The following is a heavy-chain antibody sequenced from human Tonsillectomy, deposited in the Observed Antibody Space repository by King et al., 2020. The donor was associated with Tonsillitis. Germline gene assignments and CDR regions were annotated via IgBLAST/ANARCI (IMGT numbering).Heavy chain of an antibody. CDR2: IYISGNT. CDR3: ARGPYYYDSSGYFDY. Sequence: QLQESGPGLVKPSQTLSLTCTVSGASINNGGYYWSWIRQPAGKGLEWIGRIYISGNTNYNPSLESRLTISLDTSKNQFSLILRSVTAADTAMYYCARGPYYYDSSGYFDYWGQGTLVAVSS. V-gene: IGHV4-61*02. J-gene: IGHJ4*02. D-gene: IGHD3-22*01. CDR1: GASINNGGYY.